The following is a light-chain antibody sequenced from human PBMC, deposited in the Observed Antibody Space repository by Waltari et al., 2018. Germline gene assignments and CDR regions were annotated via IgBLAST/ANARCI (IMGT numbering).Light chain of an antibody. CDR1: QSISNW. Sequence: DIQMTQSPSTLSASVGDRVTITCRASQSISNWLAWYQQKPGKAPKLLIHKASILQGGVPSRFSGSGSGTEFTLTISSLLPDDFATYYCQYYYAFSRTFSQGTKVE. V-gene: IGKV1-5*03. CDR2: KAS. J-gene: IGKJ1*01. CDR3: QYYYAFSRT.